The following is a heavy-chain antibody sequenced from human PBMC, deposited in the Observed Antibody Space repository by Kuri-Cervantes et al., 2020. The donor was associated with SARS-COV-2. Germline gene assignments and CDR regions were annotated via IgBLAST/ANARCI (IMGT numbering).Heavy chain of an antibody. V-gene: IGHV1-46*01. CDR1: GYTFTSYY. D-gene: IGHD1-26*01. Sequence: ASVKVSCKASGYTFTSYYMHWVRQAPGQGLEWMGIINPSGGSTSYAQKSQGRVTMTRDTSTSTVYMELSSLRSEDTAVYYCATVGSSTRGGSYLWGQGTLVTVSS. J-gene: IGHJ4*02. CDR2: INPSGGST. CDR3: ATVGSSTRGGSYL.